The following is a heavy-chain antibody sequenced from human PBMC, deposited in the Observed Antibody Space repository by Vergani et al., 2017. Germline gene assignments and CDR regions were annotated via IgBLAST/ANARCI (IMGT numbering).Heavy chain of an antibody. CDR2: IYTSGST. V-gene: IGHV4-61*02. Sequence: QVQLQESGPGLVKPSQTLSLTCTVSGGSISSGSYYWSWIRQPAGKGLEWIGRIYTSGSTNYNPSLKSRVTISVDRSKNQFSLKLSSVTAADTAVYYCARGRGGSCYNWGQGTLVTVSS. D-gene: IGHD2-15*01. CDR3: ARGRGGSCYN. J-gene: IGHJ4*02. CDR1: GGSISSGSYY.